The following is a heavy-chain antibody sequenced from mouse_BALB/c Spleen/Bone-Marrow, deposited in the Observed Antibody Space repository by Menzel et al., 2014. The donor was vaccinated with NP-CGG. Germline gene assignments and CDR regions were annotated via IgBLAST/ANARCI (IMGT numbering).Heavy chain of an antibody. CDR2: IYPGNSDT. J-gene: IGHJ2*01. Sequence: VQLQQPGTVLARPGAAVKMSCKASGYTFSNYWMHWVKQRPGQGLEWIGTIYPGNSDTTYNQKFKGKAKLTAVTSTSTAYMDLSSLTNEDPAVYYCTTLAQNNFDYWGQGTTLTVSS. CDR1: GYTFSNYW. CDR3: TTLAQNNFDY. D-gene: IGHD3-1*01. V-gene: IGHV1-5*01.